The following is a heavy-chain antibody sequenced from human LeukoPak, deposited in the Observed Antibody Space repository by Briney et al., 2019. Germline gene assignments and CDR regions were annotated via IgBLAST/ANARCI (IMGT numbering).Heavy chain of an antibody. J-gene: IGHJ3*02. CDR2: ISYDGSNK. Sequence: GGSLRLSCAASGFTFSSYAMHWVRQAPGKGLEWVAVISYDGSNKYYADSVKGRFTISRDNSKNTLYLRMNSLRAEDTAVYYCARGDKAKYSSGRGAFDIWGQGTMVTVSS. CDR1: GFTFSSYA. CDR3: ARGDKAKYSSGRGAFDI. D-gene: IGHD6-19*01. V-gene: IGHV3-30-3*01.